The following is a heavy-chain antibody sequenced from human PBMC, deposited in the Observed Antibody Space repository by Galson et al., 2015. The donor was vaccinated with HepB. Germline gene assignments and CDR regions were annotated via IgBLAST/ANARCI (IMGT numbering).Heavy chain of an antibody. D-gene: IGHD2-21*02. Sequence: SLRLSCAASGFTFINYPMTWVRQPPGKGLEWVSTISSRTGSTYYADSVKGRFTISRDNSRDTLYLQLNNLRAEDTALYYCVKDGDTYCGGDCFSDHWGQGTLVTVSS. J-gene: IGHJ4*02. CDR2: ISSRTGST. CDR1: GFTFINYP. V-gene: IGHV3-23*01. CDR3: VKDGDTYCGGDCFSDH.